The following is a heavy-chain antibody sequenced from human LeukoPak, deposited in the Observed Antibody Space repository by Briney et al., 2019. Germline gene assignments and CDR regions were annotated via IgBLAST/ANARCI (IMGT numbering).Heavy chain of an antibody. V-gene: IGHV3-48*03. CDR3: ASDHQEAGNYFDY. J-gene: IGHJ4*02. Sequence: GGSLRLSCAASGFSCSSYDMNWVRQAPGKGLEWVSYISSSGSTIYYADSVKGRFTISRDNAKNSLYLQMNSLRAEDTAIYYCASDHQEAGNYFDYWGQGTLVTVSS. CDR1: GFSCSSYD. D-gene: IGHD6-19*01. CDR2: ISSSGSTI.